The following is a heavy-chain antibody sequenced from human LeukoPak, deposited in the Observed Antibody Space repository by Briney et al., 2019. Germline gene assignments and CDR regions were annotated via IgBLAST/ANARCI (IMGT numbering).Heavy chain of an antibody. D-gene: IGHD1-1*01. V-gene: IGHV3-7*04. Sequence: GSLRLSCAVSGFTLSNFWMSWVRQAPGRGLEWVANIHPEGNEKYHVESVKGRFTISRDNTKNLLFLQMNGLRVEDTAVYYCARGDDFSGDHWGQGTLVTVSS. CDR2: IHPEGNEK. J-gene: IGHJ4*02. CDR1: GFTLSNFW. CDR3: ARGDDFSGDH.